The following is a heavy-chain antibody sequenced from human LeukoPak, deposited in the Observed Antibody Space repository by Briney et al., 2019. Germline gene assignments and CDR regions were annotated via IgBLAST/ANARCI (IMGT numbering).Heavy chain of an antibody. CDR3: ARVPNRGYYGSGSRSDAFDI. Sequence: PSETLSLTCTVSGGSISSYYWSWIRQPPGKGLEWIGYIYYSGSTNYNPSLKSRVTISVDTSKNQFSLKLSSVTAADTAVYYCARVPNRGYYGSGSRSDAFDIWGQGTMVTVSS. V-gene: IGHV4-59*01. D-gene: IGHD3-10*01. CDR1: GGSISSYY. J-gene: IGHJ3*02. CDR2: IYYSGST.